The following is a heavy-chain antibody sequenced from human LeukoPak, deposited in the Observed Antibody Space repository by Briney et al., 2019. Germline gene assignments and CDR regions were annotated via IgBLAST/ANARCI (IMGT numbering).Heavy chain of an antibody. CDR2: IDPSDSYT. CDR1: GDSFTTYW. D-gene: IGHD3-16*01. CDR3: ARHSESYASSDY. Sequence: GESLKISCKGSGDSFTTYWISWVHQMPGKGLEWMGRIDPSDSYTNYSPSFQGHVTISADRSISTAYLQWSSLQASDTAIYYYARHSESYASSDYWGQGTLVTVSS. J-gene: IGHJ4*02. V-gene: IGHV5-10-1*01.